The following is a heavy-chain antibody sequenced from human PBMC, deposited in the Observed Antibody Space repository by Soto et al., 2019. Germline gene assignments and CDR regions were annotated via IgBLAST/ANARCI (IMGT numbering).Heavy chain of an antibody. CDR2: ISAYNGNT. J-gene: IGHJ3*02. CDR1: GYSLTRYG. D-gene: IGHD1-1*01. Sequence: ASVNLSCKGAGYSLTRYGISWVRQAPGQGLEWMGWISAYNGNTNYAQKLQGRVTMTTDTSTSTAYMELRSLRSDDTAVYYCAIYSRGNTKGDALDICAQASMVT. CDR3: AIYSRGNTKGDALDI. V-gene: IGHV1-18*04.